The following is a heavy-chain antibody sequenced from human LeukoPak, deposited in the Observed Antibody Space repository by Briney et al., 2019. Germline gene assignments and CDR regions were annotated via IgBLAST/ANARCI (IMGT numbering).Heavy chain of an antibody. D-gene: IGHD7-27*01. V-gene: IGHV4-38-2*02. CDR1: GYSISSGYY. CDR2: IYHSGST. J-gene: IGHJ4*02. CDR3: ARASRTGLGIGSFDY. Sequence: PSETLSLTCTVSGYSISSGYYRGWIRQPPGKGLEWIGSIYHSGSTYYNPSLKSRVTISVDTSKNQFSLKLSSVTAADTAVYYCARASRTGLGIGSFDYWGQGTLVTVSS.